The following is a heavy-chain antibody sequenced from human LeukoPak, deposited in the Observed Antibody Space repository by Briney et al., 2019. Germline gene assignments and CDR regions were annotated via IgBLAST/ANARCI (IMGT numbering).Heavy chain of an antibody. V-gene: IGHV4-59*08. CDR3: ARAVDILTGYYTLWFDP. CDR2: IYYSGST. D-gene: IGHD3-9*01. Sequence: SETLSLTCTVSGGSISSYYWSWIRQPPGKGLEWIGYIYYSGSTNYNPSLKSRVTISVDTSKNQFSLKLSSVTAADTAVYYCARAVDILTGYYTLWFDPWGQGTLVTVSS. CDR1: GGSISSYY. J-gene: IGHJ5*02.